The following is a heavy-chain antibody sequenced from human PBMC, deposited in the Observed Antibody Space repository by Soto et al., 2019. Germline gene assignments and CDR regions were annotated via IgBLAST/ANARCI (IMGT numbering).Heavy chain of an antibody. CDR3: ARSASYGEDYYYYMDV. Sequence: QVQLQESGPGLVKPSGTLSLTCAVSSGSISSSNWWSWVRQPPGKGLEWIGEIYHSGSTNYNPSLQRRLIKSADKPKNQFSLKLSSVTAADTAVYYCARSASYGEDYYYYMDVWGKGTTVTVSS. CDR1: SGSISSSNW. CDR2: IYHSGST. J-gene: IGHJ6*03. V-gene: IGHV4-4*02. D-gene: IGHD4-17*01.